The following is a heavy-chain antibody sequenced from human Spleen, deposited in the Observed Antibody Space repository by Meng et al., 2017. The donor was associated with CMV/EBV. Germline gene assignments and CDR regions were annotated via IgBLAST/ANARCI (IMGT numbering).Heavy chain of an antibody. J-gene: IGHJ4*02. CDR1: GGSISSSNL. Sequence: QVQLQESGPGLVKPSGTLSLTCAVSGGSISSSNLWTWVRQVPGKGLEWIGEIYHSGSTNYNPFLKSRVTISVDKFKNQFSLKLGSVTAADTAVYYCARIERRRILKYCGSDCSTTDYWGQGTLVTVSS. D-gene: IGHD2-21*02. V-gene: IGHV4-4*02. CDR2: IYHSGST. CDR3: ARIERRRILKYCGSDCSTTDY.